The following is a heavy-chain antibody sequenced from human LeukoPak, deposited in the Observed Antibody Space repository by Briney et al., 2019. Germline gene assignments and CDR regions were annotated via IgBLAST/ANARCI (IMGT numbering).Heavy chain of an antibody. CDR3: ARDAPLTTVTTKRVQFDP. V-gene: IGHV1-18*01. CDR2: ISAYNGNT. D-gene: IGHD4-17*01. J-gene: IGHJ5*02. Sequence: ASVKVSCKASGYTFTSYGISWVRQAPGQGLEWMGWISAYNGNTNYAQKLQGRVTMTTDTSTSTAYMELRGLRFDDTAVYYCARDAPLTTVTTKRVQFDPWGQGTLVTVSS. CDR1: GYTFTSYG.